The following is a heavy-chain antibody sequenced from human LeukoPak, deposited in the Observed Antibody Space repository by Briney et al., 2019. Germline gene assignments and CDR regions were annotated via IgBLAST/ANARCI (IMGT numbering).Heavy chain of an antibody. CDR2: INPNSGGT. CDR3: ARDIRRGSNAFDI. Sequence: ASVKVSCKASNYTFTSYGISWVRQAPGQGLEWMGWINPNSGGTNYAQKFQGRVTMTRDTSISTAYMELSRLRSDDTAVYYCARDIRRGSNAFDIWGQGTMVTVSS. J-gene: IGHJ3*02. D-gene: IGHD1-14*01. V-gene: IGHV1-2*02. CDR1: NYTFTSYG.